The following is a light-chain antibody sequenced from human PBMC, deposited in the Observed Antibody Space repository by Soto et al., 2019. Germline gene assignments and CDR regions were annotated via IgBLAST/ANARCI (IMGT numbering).Light chain of an antibody. CDR2: EGS. V-gene: IGLV2-23*01. CDR3: CSYAGSSIPYV. J-gene: IGLJ1*01. Sequence: QSALTQPASVSGSPGQSITISCTGTSSDVWSYNLVSWYQQHPGKAPKLMIYEGSKRPSGVSNRFSGSKSGNTASLTISGLQAEDEADYYCCSYAGSSIPYVFGTGTKLTVL. CDR1: SSDVWSYNL.